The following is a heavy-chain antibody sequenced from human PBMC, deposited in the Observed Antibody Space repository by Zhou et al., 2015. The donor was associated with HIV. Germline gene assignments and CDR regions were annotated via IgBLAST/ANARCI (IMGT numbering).Heavy chain of an antibody. J-gene: IGHJ4*02. Sequence: QVQLVQSGAEVKKPGSSVKVSCKASGGTFTYYYMHWVRQAPGQGLEWMGVINPSNGITSQAQGRVILTRDTSTSTVYLEIRSLRSDDTAVYYCARGSTPYDNGDYCQFWGQGTQVTVSS. D-gene: IGHD4-17*01. CDR3: ARGSTPYDNGDYCQF. V-gene: IGHV1-46*04. CDR2: INPSNGIT. CDR1: GGTFTYYY.